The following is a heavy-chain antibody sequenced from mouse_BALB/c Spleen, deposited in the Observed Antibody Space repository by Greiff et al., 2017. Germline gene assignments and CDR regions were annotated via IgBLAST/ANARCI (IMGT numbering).Heavy chain of an antibody. Sequence: EVQGVESGGDLVKPGGSLKLSCAASGFTFSSYGMSWVRQTPDKRLEWVANISSGGSYTYYPDSVKGRFTISRDNAKNTLYLQMSSLKSEDTAMYYCARSTMITTNYAMDYWGQGTSVTGSS. J-gene: IGHJ4*01. V-gene: IGHV5-6*01. CDR3: ARSTMITTNYAMDY. CDR1: GFTFSSYG. D-gene: IGHD2-4*01. CDR2: ISSGGSYT.